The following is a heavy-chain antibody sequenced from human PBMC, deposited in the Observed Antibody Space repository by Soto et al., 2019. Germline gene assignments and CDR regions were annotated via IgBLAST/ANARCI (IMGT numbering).Heavy chain of an antibody. CDR2: IYWDDEK. Sequence: QITLKESGPTLVKPTQTLTLTCTVSGFALSTVGEGVGWIRQPPGKALEWLALIYWDDEKRYSPSLESRLTITKDTSKNQVVLKMTDMDPVDTATYYCAHRGPWGSYRQGRFDPWGQGILVTVSS. CDR1: GFALSTVGEG. J-gene: IGHJ5*02. V-gene: IGHV2-5*02. CDR3: AHRGPWGSYRQGRFDP. D-gene: IGHD3-16*02.